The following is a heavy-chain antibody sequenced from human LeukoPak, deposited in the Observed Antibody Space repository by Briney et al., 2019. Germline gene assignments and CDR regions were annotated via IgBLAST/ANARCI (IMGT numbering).Heavy chain of an antibody. V-gene: IGHV4-59*01. CDR1: GGSISSYY. D-gene: IGHD1-26*01. CDR2: IYYSGST. Sequence: SETLSLTCTVSGGSISSYYWSWIRQPPAKGLEWIGYIYYSGSTNYNPSLKSRVNMSVDRSKNQYSLKLSSVTAADTAVYYCARGERWELLGGFDYWGQGTLVTVCS. J-gene: IGHJ4*02. CDR3: ARGERWELLGGFDY.